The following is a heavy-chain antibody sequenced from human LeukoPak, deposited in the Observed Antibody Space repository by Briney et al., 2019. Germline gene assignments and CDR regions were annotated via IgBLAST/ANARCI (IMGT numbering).Heavy chain of an antibody. Sequence: GGSLRLSCAVSGFTFSNYWMSWVRQAPGKGLEWVANIKQDGSEKDYVDSVKGRFTISRDNAKNSLYLQMNSLRAEDTAVYYCAPQQAFSPYNWFDPWGRGTLVTVSS. D-gene: IGHD3-3*02. V-gene: IGHV3-7*01. CDR2: IKQDGSEK. CDR1: GFTFSNYW. CDR3: APQQAFSPYNWFDP. J-gene: IGHJ5*02.